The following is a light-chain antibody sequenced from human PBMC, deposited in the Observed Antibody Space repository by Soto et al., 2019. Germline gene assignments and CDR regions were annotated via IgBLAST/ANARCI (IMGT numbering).Light chain of an antibody. CDR1: ALPKQY. J-gene: IGLJ2*01. CDR2: KDS. CDR3: QSADSSAVV. Sequence: SYELTQPPSVSVSPGQTARITCSGDALPKQYAYWYQQKPGQAPVLVIYKDSERPSGIPERFSGSGSGTTVTLAISGVQAEDEADYYCQSADSSAVVFGGGTKLTVL. V-gene: IGLV3-25*03.